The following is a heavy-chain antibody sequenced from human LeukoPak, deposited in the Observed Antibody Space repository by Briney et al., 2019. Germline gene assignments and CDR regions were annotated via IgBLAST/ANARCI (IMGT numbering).Heavy chain of an antibody. CDR3: TSLPSSAAAGRVSAY. CDR2: IRSKANSYAT. D-gene: IGHD6-13*01. J-gene: IGHJ4*02. V-gene: IGHV3-73*01. CDR1: GFTFSGSA. Sequence: GGSLRLSCAASGFTFSGSAMHWVRQASGKGLEWVGRIRSKANSYATAYAASVKGRFTISRDDSKNTAYLQMNSLKTEDTAVYYCTSLPSSAAAGRVSAYWGQGTLVTVSS.